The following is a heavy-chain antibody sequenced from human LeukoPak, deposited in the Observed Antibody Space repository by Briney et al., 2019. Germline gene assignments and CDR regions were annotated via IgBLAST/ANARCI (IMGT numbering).Heavy chain of an antibody. Sequence: PGGSLRLSCAASGFTFSNAWMSWVRQPPGKGLEWIGEINHSGSTNYNPSLKSRVTISVDTSKNQFSLKLSSVTAADTAVYYCARGPIVLMVYADWYFDLWGRGTLVTVSS. D-gene: IGHD2-8*01. CDR2: INHSGST. V-gene: IGHV4-34*01. J-gene: IGHJ2*01. CDR1: GFTFSNAW. CDR3: ARGPIVLMVYADWYFDL.